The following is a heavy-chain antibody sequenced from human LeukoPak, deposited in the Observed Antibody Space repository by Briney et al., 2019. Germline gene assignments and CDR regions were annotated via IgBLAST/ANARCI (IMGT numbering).Heavy chain of an antibody. Sequence: ASVKVSCKASGYIFTDHAMNWVRQAPGQGLEWMGWISTYNGDANYAQKVQGRVTMTTDTSTTTAYMELRSLRSEDTAVYYCARRSDDYDSSAYYHWGQGTLVTVSS. CDR3: ARRSDDYDSSAYYH. D-gene: IGHD3-22*01. CDR2: ISTYNGDA. V-gene: IGHV1-18*01. CDR1: GYIFTDHA. J-gene: IGHJ4*02.